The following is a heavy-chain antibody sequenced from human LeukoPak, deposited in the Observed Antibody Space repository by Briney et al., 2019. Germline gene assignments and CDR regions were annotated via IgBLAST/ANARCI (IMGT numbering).Heavy chain of an antibody. CDR2: IRSSPSTI. Sequence: PGGSLRLSCAASGFTFSNYAMNWVRQAPGKGLEWISYIRSSPSTIHYAHSVKGRFTVSRDNAKNSLYLQMNSLRAEDTAVYYCAKDIASHLLPADYWGQGTLVTVSS. D-gene: IGHD2-2*01. J-gene: IGHJ4*02. CDR3: AKDIASHLLPADY. V-gene: IGHV3-48*01. CDR1: GFTFSNYA.